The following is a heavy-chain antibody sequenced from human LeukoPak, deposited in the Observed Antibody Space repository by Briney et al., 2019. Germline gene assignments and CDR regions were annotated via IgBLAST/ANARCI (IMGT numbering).Heavy chain of an antibody. D-gene: IGHD6-19*01. Sequence: SQTLSLTCTVSGGSISSGGYYWSWIRQHPGKGLEWIGYIYYSGSTYYNPSLKSRVTISVDTSKNQFSLKLSSVTAADTAVYYCARWYSSAWAFDYWGQGTLVTVSS. CDR2: IYYSGST. CDR3: ARWYSSAWAFDY. J-gene: IGHJ4*02. V-gene: IGHV4-31*03. CDR1: GGSISSGGYY.